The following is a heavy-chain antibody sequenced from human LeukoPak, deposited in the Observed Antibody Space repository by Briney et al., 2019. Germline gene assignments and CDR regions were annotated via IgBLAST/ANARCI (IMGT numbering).Heavy chain of an antibody. V-gene: IGHV4-30-2*01. Sequence: SETLSLTCTVSGGSISNYYWSWIRQPPGKGLEWIGYIYHSGSTYYNPSLKSRVTISVDRSKNQFSLKLSSVTAADTAVYYCARVLGVAYYFDYWGQGTLVTVSS. CDR3: ARVLGVAYYFDY. J-gene: IGHJ4*02. CDR1: GGSISNYY. D-gene: IGHD3-3*01. CDR2: IYHSGST.